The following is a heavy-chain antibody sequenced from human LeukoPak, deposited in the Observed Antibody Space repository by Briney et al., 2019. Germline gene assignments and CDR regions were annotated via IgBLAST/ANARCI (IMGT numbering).Heavy chain of an antibody. V-gene: IGHV3-30*02. Sequence: PGGSLRLSCAASGFTFSSYGMHWVRQAPGKGLEWVAFIRYDGSNKYYADSVKGRFTISRDNSKNTLYLQMNSLRAEDAAVYYCAKVGGYDSSGLFLDYWGQGTLVTVSS. D-gene: IGHD3-22*01. J-gene: IGHJ4*02. CDR2: IRYDGSNK. CDR1: GFTFSSYG. CDR3: AKVGGYDSSGLFLDY.